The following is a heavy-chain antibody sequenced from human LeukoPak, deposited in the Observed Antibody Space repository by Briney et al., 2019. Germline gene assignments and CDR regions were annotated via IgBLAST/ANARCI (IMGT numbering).Heavy chain of an antibody. Sequence: ASVKVSCKASGYTFTGYYMHWVRQAPGQGLEWMGWINPNSGGTNYAQKFQGRVTMTRDTSISTAYMELSRLRSDDTAVYYCVRALNGLRSGGAYGDSSGGHDAFDIWGQGTMVTVSS. V-gene: IGHV1-2*02. J-gene: IGHJ3*02. CDR2: INPNSGGT. CDR1: GYTFTGYY. CDR3: VRALNGLRSGGAYGDSSGGHDAFDI. D-gene: IGHD4-17*01.